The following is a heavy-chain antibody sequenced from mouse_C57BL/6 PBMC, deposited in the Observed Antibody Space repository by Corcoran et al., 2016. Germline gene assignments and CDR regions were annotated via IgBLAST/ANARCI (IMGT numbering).Heavy chain of an antibody. CDR1: GYTFTDYY. CDR3: ANQGGYGSSHPYYFDY. V-gene: IGHV1-26*01. D-gene: IGHD1-1*01. J-gene: IGHJ2*01. Sequence: EVQLQQSGPELVKPGASVKISCKASGYTFTDYYMNWVKQSHGKSLEWIGDINPNNGGTSYNQKFKGKATLTVDKSSSTAYMELRSLTSEDSAVYYCANQGGYGSSHPYYFDYWGQGTTLTVSS. CDR2: INPNNGGT.